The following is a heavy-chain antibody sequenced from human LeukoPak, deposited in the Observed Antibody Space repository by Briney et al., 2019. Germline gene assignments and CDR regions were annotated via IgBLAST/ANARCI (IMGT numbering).Heavy chain of an antibody. CDR2: VTGSGTTK. CDR1: GFSFSTYS. V-gene: IGHV3-21*06. D-gene: IGHD6-6*01. CDR3: ARERQLVTDY. J-gene: IGHJ4*01. Sequence: GGSLRLSCVASGFSFSTYSMNWVRQAPGKGLEWVSSVTGSGTTKYYADSVKGRFVISRDNAKNSLYLQMSSLRAEDTAVYFCARERQLVTDYWGPGTLVTVSS.